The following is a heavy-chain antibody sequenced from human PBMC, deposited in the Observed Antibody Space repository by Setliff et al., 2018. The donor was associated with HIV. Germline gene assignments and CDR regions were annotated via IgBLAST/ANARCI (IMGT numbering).Heavy chain of an antibody. V-gene: IGHV1-69*13. CDR2: IVPMFGIA. CDR1: GGTFSSFA. CDR3: ARGRASYNVFDI. J-gene: IGHJ3*02. D-gene: IGHD1-1*01. Sequence: SVKVSCKASGGTFSSFAISWVRQAPGQGLEWMGGIVPMFGIANYAQKFQGRVTITADESTSTVYMELSSLRSEDSAVYYCARGRASYNVFDIWGQGTMVTVSS.